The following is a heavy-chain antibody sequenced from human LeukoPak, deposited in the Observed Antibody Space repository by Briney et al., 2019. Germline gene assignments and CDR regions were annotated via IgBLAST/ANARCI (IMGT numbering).Heavy chain of an antibody. CDR1: VFTFSSYA. J-gene: IGHJ5*02. CDR3: ARGPYCSGGTCYSLGEFDP. Sequence: GGSLRLSCAASVFTFSSYAMSWVRQAPGKGLEWVSGISGSCGSTHYADSVKGRFTISRDNSKNTLYLQMNSLRAEDTAVYYCARGPYCSGGTCYSLGEFDPWGQGTLVTVSS. D-gene: IGHD2-15*01. CDR2: ISGSCGST. V-gene: IGHV3-23*01.